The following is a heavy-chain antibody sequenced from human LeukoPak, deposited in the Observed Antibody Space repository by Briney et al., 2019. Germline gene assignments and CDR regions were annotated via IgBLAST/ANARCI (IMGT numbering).Heavy chain of an antibody. Sequence: AGGSLRLSCAASGFTFSSYALSWVRQAPGKGLEWVSAISGSGGSTYYADSVKGRFTISRDNSKNTLYLQMNSLRAEDTAVYYCAKDRTGSSFPLSPHANWFDPWGQGTLVTVSS. J-gene: IGHJ5*02. CDR1: GFTFSSYA. CDR2: ISGSGGST. CDR3: AKDRTGSSFPLSPHANWFDP. D-gene: IGHD6-13*01. V-gene: IGHV3-23*01.